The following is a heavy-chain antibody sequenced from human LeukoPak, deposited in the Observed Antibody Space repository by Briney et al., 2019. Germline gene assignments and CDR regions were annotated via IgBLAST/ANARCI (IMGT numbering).Heavy chain of an antibody. J-gene: IGHJ4*02. V-gene: IGHV3-69-1*01. CDR1: GFTFSDYA. Sequence: GGSLRLSCAASGFTFSDYAMNWVRQAPGKGLEWVSSINSGGNTFYIDSVKGRFAISRDNGKNSLYLRMDSLRVEDTAVYYCAKDPAEADCWGQGTLVTVSS. CDR2: INSGGNT. CDR3: AKDPAEADC.